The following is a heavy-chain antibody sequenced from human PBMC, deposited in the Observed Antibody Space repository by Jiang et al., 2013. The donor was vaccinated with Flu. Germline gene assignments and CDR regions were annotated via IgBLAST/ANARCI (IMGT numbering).Heavy chain of an antibody. J-gene: IGHJ4*02. CDR1: GFTFDFFA. D-gene: IGHD4/OR15-4a*01. CDR2: IISSGSSM. CDR3: ARRSNYGAESFDY. V-gene: IGHV3-21*01. Sequence: GLVKPGGSLRLSCAASGFTFDFFALNWVRQAPGKGLEWVSSIISSGSSMSYAESVKGRFTISRDNAKSSLFLQMNSLRAEDTGVYYCARRSNYGAESFDYWGQGTPVTVSS.